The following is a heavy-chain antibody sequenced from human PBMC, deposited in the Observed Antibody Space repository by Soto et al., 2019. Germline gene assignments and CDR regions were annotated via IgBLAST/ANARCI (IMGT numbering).Heavy chain of an antibody. CDR2: ISWNSGSI. CDR3: AKGPHLYSSSWYAGVDY. J-gene: IGHJ4*02. CDR1: GFTFDDYA. V-gene: IGHV3-9*01. Sequence: PGGSLRLSCAASGFTFDDYAMHWVRQAPGKGLEWVSGISWNSGSIGYADSVKGRFTISRDNAKNSLYLQMNSLRAEDTALYCCAKGPHLYSSSWYAGVDYWGQGTLVTVSS. D-gene: IGHD6-13*01.